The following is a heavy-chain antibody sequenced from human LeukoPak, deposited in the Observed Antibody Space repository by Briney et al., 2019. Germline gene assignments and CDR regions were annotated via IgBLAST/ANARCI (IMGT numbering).Heavy chain of an antibody. J-gene: IGHJ3*01. CDR1: GYSFSNYW. CDR2: IYPGDSDT. Sequence: GESLKISCKGSGYSFSNYWIGWVRQMPGKGLEFIGFIYPGDSDTRYSPSFQGQVTMAADKSISTAYLHLKASDTAIYYCARRRLAQESIRPGIDAFDVWGQGTVVTVSA. CDR3: ARRRLAQESIRPGIDAFDV. D-gene: IGHD3-16*01. V-gene: IGHV5-51*01.